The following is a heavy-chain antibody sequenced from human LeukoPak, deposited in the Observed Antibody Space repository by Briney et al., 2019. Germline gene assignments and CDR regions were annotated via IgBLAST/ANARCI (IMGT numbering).Heavy chain of an antibody. V-gene: IGHV3-15*01. CDR2: IKSKTDGGTT. CDR1: GFTFSNAW. Sequence: GGSLRLSCAASGFTFSNAWMSWVRQAPGKGLEWVGRIKSKTDGGTTDYAAPVKGRFTISRDDSKNTLYLQMNSLKTEDTAVYYCTTAQSIVGATIRVYWGQGTLVTVSS. CDR3: TTAQSIVGATIRVY. D-gene: IGHD1-26*01. J-gene: IGHJ4*02.